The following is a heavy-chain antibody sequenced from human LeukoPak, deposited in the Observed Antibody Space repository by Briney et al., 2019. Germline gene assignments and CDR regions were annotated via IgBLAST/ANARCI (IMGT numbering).Heavy chain of an antibody. J-gene: IGHJ6*03. CDR3: ARANGYYQNYYYYYMDV. Sequence: PSETLSLTCTVSGGSISSSSYYWGWIRQPPGKGLEWIGSIYYSGSTYYNPSLKSRVTISVDTSKNQFSLKLSSVTAADTAVYYCARANGYYQNYYYYYMDVWGKGTTVTVSS. CDR1: GGSISSSSYY. V-gene: IGHV4-39*07. CDR2: IYYSGST. D-gene: IGHD3-22*01.